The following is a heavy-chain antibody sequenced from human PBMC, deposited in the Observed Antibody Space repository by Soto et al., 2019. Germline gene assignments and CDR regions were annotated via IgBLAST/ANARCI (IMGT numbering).Heavy chain of an antibody. D-gene: IGHD1-1*01. CDR3: ASGTGAPDAFDI. Sequence: GWSLRLSCASSGFTVISNYMSWVRQAPGKGLEWVSVIYSGGSTYYADSVKGRFTISRDNSKNTLYLQMNSLRAEDTAVYYCASGTGAPDAFDIWGQGTMVTVSS. CDR2: IYSGGST. CDR1: GFTVISNY. J-gene: IGHJ3*02. V-gene: IGHV3-53*01.